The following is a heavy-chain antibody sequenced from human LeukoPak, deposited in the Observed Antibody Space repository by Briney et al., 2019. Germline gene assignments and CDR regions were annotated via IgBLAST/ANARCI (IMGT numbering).Heavy chain of an antibody. CDR2: LSGSGDKT. CDR1: GFIFRTYA. CDR3: AKDLNYGFDY. D-gene: IGHD4-11*01. J-gene: IGHJ4*02. V-gene: IGHV3-23*01. Sequence: GGSLRLSCAASGFIFRTYAMSWVRQAPGKGLEWVSALSGSGDKTFYADSVKGRFTISRDNSRNTLYLQMNSLRAEDTAVYYCAKDLNYGFDYWGQGTLVTVSS.